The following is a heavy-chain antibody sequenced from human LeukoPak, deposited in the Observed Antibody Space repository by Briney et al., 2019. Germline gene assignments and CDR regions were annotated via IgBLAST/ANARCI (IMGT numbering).Heavy chain of an antibody. D-gene: IGHD3-22*01. CDR1: GFTFSSYA. CDR3: AKASSAYDSSGSHPFDY. V-gene: IGHV3-23*01. Sequence: GGSLRLSCAASGFTFSSYAMSWVRQTPGKGLEWVSAISGSGGSTYYADSVKGRFTISRDHSKNTLYLQMNSLRAEDTAVYYCAKASSAYDSSGSHPFDYWGQGTLVTVSS. J-gene: IGHJ4*02. CDR2: ISGSGGST.